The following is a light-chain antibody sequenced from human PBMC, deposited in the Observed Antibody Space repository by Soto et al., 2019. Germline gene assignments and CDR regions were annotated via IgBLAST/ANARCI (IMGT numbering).Light chain of an antibody. Sequence: PSTLSASVGDRVTITCRASQSISSWLAWYQQKPGKAPKLLIYKASSLESGVPSRFSGSGSGTEFTLTISSLQPDDFATYYCQQYNSYPLTFGGGTKVDIK. CDR1: QSISSW. V-gene: IGKV1-5*03. CDR2: KAS. J-gene: IGKJ4*01. CDR3: QQYNSYPLT.